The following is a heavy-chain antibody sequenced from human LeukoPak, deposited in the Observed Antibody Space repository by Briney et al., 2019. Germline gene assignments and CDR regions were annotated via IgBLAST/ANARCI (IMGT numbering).Heavy chain of an antibody. Sequence: GGSLRLSRAASGFTFSGSAMHWVRQASGKGLEWVGRIRSKANSYATAYAASVKGRFTISRDDSKNTAYLQMNSLKTEDTAVYYCTRTYYDILTGYRYFDYWGQGTLVTVSS. J-gene: IGHJ4*02. V-gene: IGHV3-73*01. CDR3: TRTYYDILTGYRYFDY. CDR2: IRSKANSYAT. D-gene: IGHD3-9*01. CDR1: GFTFSGSA.